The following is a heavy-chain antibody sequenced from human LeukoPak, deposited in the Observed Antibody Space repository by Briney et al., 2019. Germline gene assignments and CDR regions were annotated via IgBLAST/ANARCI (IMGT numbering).Heavy chain of an antibody. V-gene: IGHV4-4*07. D-gene: IGHD6-25*01. CDR3: ARDSGPRSANWFDP. CDR2: IYDSGNT. CDR1: GASVTYYY. J-gene: IGHJ5*02. Sequence: SETLSLTCTVSGASVTYYYWSWIRQPAGEGLECIGRIYDSGNTNYNPSLKSRIIMSVDTSKNQFSLKLSSVTAADTAVYYCARDSGPRSANWFDPWGQGTLVTVSS.